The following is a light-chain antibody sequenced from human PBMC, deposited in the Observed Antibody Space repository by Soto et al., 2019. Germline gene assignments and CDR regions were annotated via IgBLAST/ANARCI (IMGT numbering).Light chain of an antibody. J-gene: IGKJ5*01. CDR2: DAS. Sequence: DIQMTQSPSCLSASVGNRVTITCLASQSISTYLNWYQKKPGKAPNLLIYDASRLQSGVPSRFSGSGGGTDFTLSISSAQPEDFATYFCQQSYMDPITFGQGTRLEIK. CDR1: QSISTY. CDR3: QQSYMDPIT. V-gene: IGKV1-39*01.